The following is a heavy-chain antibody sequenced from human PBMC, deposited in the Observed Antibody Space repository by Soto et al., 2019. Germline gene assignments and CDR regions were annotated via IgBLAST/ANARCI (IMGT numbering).Heavy chain of an antibody. J-gene: IGHJ4*02. Sequence: SQTLSLTCAISGDSVSSNSAVWNWIRRSPSRGLEWLGRTYYRSKWYNDYAVSVKSRIAINPDTSKNQFSLQLNSVTPEDTAVYYCARTSGHLDSWGQGTLVTVSS. CDR3: ARTSGHLDS. CDR2: TYYRSKWYN. V-gene: IGHV6-1*01. CDR1: GDSVSSNSAV. D-gene: IGHD6-19*01.